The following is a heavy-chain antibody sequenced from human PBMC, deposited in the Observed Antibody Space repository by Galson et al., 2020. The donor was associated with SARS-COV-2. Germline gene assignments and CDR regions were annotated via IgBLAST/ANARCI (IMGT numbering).Heavy chain of an antibody. CDR2: ILFDGSDK. D-gene: IGHD2-15*01. Sequence: GESLKIFCAASGFTFSSHAMHWVRPAPRKGPEWVAQILFDGSDKYYGDSVKGRFTISRDSSKNTVYLQINNISADDTAVYYCARVRQSSGGWALDYCGQGTLLTGSS. J-gene: IGHJ4*02. V-gene: IGHV3-30*02. CDR1: GFTFSSHA. CDR3: ARVRQSSGGWALDY.